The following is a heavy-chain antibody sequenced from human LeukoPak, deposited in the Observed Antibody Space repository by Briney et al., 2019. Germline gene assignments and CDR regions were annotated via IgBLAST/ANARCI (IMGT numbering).Heavy chain of an antibody. CDR1: GYTLTELS. J-gene: IGHJ4*02. V-gene: IGHV1-24*01. CDR3: ASRPGYSYAFDQ. CDR2: FDPEDGET. D-gene: IGHD5-18*01. Sequence: GASVKVSCKVSGYTLTELSMHWVRQAPGKGLEWMGGFDPEDGETIYAQKFQGRVTMTEDTSTDTAYMELSSLRAEDTALYYCASRPGYSYAFDQWGQGTLVTVSS.